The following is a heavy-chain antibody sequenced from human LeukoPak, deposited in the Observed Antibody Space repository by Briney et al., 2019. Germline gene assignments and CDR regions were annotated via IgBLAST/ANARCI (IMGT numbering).Heavy chain of an antibody. V-gene: IGHV4-38-2*02. Sequence: PETLSLTCTVSGYSISSGYYWGWIRQPPGKELEWIGSIYHSGSTYYNPSLKSRVTISVDTSKNQFSLKLSSVTAADTAVYYCARVGIESWFDPWGQGTLVTVSS. CDR3: ARVGIESWFDP. D-gene: IGHD1-14*01. CDR1: GYSISSGYY. J-gene: IGHJ5*02. CDR2: IYHSGST.